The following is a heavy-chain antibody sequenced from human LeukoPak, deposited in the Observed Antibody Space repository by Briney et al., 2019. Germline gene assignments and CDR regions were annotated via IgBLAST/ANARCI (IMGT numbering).Heavy chain of an antibody. J-gene: IGHJ4*02. CDR2: ISAYNGNT. CDR1: GYTFTSYG. D-gene: IGHD6-13*01. Sequence: ASVKVSCKASGYTFTSYGISWVRQAPGQGLEWMGWISAYNGNTNYAQKLQGRVTMTTDTSTSTAYMELRSLRSDDTAVYYCARGLFGSSSWYTRDYWGQGTLVTVSS. V-gene: IGHV1-18*01. CDR3: ARGLFGSSSWYTRDY.